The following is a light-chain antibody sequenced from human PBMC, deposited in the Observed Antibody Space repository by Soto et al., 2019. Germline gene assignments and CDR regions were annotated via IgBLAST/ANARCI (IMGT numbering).Light chain of an antibody. CDR3: QQRSNWPPLT. CDR2: GAS. CDR1: QSVSSSY. Sequence: EIVLTQSPGTLSLSPGERATLSCRASQSVSSSYLAWYQEKPGQAPRLLLYGASARATGIPDRFSGSGSGTDFTLTISSLEPEDFAVYYCQQRSNWPPLTFGGGTKVEIK. J-gene: IGKJ4*01. V-gene: IGKV3D-20*02.